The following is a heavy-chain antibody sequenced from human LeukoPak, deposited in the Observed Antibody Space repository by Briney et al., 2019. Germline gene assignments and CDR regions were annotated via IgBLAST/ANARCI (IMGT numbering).Heavy chain of an antibody. Sequence: PPGTLSLTCAVSGGSISSSNWWSWVRQPPGKGLEWIGEIYHSGSTYYNPSLKSRVTISVDRSKNQFSLKLSSVTAADTAVYYCAREVLFGCSSTSCYAHWGQGTLVTVSS. CDR2: IYHSGST. V-gene: IGHV4-4*03. J-gene: IGHJ4*02. CDR1: GGSISSSNW. CDR3: AREVLFGCSSTSCYAH. D-gene: IGHD2-2*01.